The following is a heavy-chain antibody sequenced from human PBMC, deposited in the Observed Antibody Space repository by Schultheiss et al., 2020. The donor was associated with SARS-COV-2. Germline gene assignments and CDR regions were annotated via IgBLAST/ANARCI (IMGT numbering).Heavy chain of an antibody. J-gene: IGHJ2*01. CDR1: GYSFTSYW. D-gene: IGHD6-13*01. CDR2: IYPGDSDT. CDR3: ARRYSSSWYFDL. Sequence: GGSLRLSCKGSGYSFTSYWIGWVRQMPGKGLEWMGIIYPGDSDTRYSPSFQGQVTISADKSISTAYLQWSSLKASDTAMYYCARRYSSSWYFDLWGRGTLVTVSS. V-gene: IGHV5-51*01.